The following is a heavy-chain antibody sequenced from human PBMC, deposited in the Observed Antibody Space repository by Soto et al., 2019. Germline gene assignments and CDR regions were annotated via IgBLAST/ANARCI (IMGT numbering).Heavy chain of an antibody. Sequence: QLKLVESGGGVVQPGRSLRLSCAASGFTFSSYGRHWVRQAPGKGLEWVAIVWYDGSRQYYTDSLKGRFTISRDNSKNMVYLQMNSLRVEDTAVYYCSRGGLAAAAIDTWGQGTLVNVSS. CDR3: SRGGLAAAAIDT. CDR2: VWYDGSRQ. CDR1: GFTFSSYG. D-gene: IGHD2-2*02. J-gene: IGHJ4*02. V-gene: IGHV3-33*01.